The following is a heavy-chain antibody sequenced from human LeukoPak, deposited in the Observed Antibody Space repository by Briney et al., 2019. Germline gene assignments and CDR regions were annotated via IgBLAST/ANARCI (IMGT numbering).Heavy chain of an antibody. CDR2: ITGSGGST. J-gene: IGHJ4*02. V-gene: IGHV3-23*01. Sequence: PGGSLRLSCAASGFTFSSHTMNWVRQAPGKGLEWVSGITGSGGSTDYADSVKGRITIFRDSSKNTLYLQMNSLRAEDTAVYYCAKDGHYGSGSYAGYWGQGTLVTVSS. CDR1: GFTFSSHT. CDR3: AKDGHYGSGSYAGY. D-gene: IGHD3-10*01.